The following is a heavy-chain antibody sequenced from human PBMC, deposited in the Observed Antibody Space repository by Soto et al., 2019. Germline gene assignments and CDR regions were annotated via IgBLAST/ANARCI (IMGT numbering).Heavy chain of an antibody. CDR2: ISYDGSNK. CDR1: GFTFSSYA. CDR3: ARPYSSGWYGDLDY. J-gene: IGHJ4*02. Sequence: SLRLSCTASGFTFSSYAMHWVRQAPGKGLEWVAVISYDGSNKYYADSVKGRFTISRDNSKNTMYLQMNSLRVEDTAVYYCARPYSSGWYGDLDYWGQGTLVTV. D-gene: IGHD6-19*01. V-gene: IGHV3-30-3*01.